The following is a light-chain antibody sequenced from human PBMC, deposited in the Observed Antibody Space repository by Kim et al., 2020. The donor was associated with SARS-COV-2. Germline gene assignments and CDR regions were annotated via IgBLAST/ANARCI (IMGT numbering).Light chain of an antibody. Sequence: DIQMTQSPSSLSASVGDRVTITCRASQGINNWLAWYQQKPEKVPKSLIYAASTLQSGVPSRFSGSGSVTDFTLTISSLQPEDFATYYCLQYYTYPLTFGGGTKVDIK. V-gene: IGKV1D-16*01. J-gene: IGKJ4*01. CDR3: LQYYTYPLT. CDR2: AAS. CDR1: QGINNW.